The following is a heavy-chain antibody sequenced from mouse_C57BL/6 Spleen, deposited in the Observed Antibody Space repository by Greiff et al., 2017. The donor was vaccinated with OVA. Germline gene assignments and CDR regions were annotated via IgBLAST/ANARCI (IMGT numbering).Heavy chain of an antibody. Sequence: VKLMESGAELARPGASVKLSCKASGYTFTSYGISWVKQRTGQGLEWIGEIYPRSGNTYYNEKFKGKATLTADKSSSTAYMELRSLTSEDSAVYFCARRITTVVARFDYWGQGTTLTVSS. D-gene: IGHD1-1*01. CDR1: GYTFTSYG. V-gene: IGHV1-81*01. CDR2: IYPRSGNT. J-gene: IGHJ2*01. CDR3: ARRITTVVARFDY.